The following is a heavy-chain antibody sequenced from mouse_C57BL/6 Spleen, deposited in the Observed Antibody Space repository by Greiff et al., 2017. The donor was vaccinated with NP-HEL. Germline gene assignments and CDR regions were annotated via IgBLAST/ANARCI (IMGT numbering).Heavy chain of an antibody. D-gene: IGHD2-5*01. CDR1: GFTFTDYY. CDR2: IRNKANGYTT. J-gene: IGHJ2*01. CDR3: ARYYYSNIFDY. Sequence: EVQRVESGGGLVQPGGSLSLSCAASGFTFTDYYMSWVRQPPGKALEWLGFIRNKANGYTTEYSASVKGRFTISRDNSQSILYLQMNALRAEDSATYYCARYYYSNIFDYWGQGTTLTVSS. V-gene: IGHV7-3*01.